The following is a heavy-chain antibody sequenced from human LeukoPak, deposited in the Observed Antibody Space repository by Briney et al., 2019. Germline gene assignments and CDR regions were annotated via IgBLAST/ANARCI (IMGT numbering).Heavy chain of an antibody. Sequence: GGSLRLSCAASGFTFSSYSMNWVRQAPGKGLEWVSYISSSSSTIYYADSVKGRFTISRDNAKNSLYLQMNGLRAEDTAVYYCARAGIVVVIAHFDYWGQGTLVTVSS. D-gene: IGHD2-21*01. CDR1: GFTFSSYS. V-gene: IGHV3-48*01. CDR3: ARAGIVVVIAHFDY. J-gene: IGHJ4*02. CDR2: ISSSSSTI.